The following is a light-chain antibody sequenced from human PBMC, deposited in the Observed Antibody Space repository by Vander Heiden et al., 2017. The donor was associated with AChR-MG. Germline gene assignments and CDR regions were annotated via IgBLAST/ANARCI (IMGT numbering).Light chain of an antibody. Sequence: EIVLTQSPGTLSLSPGERATLSCRASQSVSSSYLAWYQQKPGQAPRLLIYGASSRANGIPDRFSGSGSGTDFTLTISRREPEDFAVYYWQYDCSCQRFGGGTKVEIK. CDR1: QSVSSSY. CDR3: QYDCSCQR. CDR2: GAS. V-gene: IGKV3-20*01. J-gene: IGKJ4*01.